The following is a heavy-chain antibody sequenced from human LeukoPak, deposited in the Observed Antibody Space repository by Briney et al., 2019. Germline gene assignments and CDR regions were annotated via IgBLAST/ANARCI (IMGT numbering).Heavy chain of an antibody. D-gene: IGHD6-19*01. Sequence: ASVKVSCKASGYTFTSYDINWVRQATGQGLEWMGWMKPNSGNTGYAQKFQGRVTMTRNTSISTAYMELSSLRSEDTAVYYCARSMTAVAGNFDYWGQGTLVTVSS. J-gene: IGHJ4*02. CDR2: MKPNSGNT. CDR3: ARSMTAVAGNFDY. CDR1: GYTFTSYD. V-gene: IGHV1-8*01.